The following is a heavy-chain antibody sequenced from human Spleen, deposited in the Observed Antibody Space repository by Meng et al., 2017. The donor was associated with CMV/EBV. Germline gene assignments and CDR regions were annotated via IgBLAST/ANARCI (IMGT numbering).Heavy chain of an antibody. V-gene: IGHV3-23*01. CDR3: AKDRLSTRWDSGGS. J-gene: IGHJ5*02. CDR2: ITASGGNT. CDR1: GFTFSIYA. D-gene: IGHD1-26*01. Sequence: GGSLRLSCAASGFTFSIYAMSWVRQAPGKGLEWVSSITASGGNTEYAASVKGRFTISRDSSKNMLYRQKNALRADDTAVYYCAKDRLSTRWDSGGSWGQGTLVTVSS.